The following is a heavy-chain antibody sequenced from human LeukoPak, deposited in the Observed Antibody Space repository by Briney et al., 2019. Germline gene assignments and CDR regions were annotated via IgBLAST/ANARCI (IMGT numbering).Heavy chain of an antibody. CDR2: IYYSGST. CDR1: GGSISISNYY. J-gene: IGHJ4*02. CDR3: ARLSGTNLDFDY. Sequence: SETLSLTCTVSGGSISISNYYWGWNRQPPGKELEWIGSIYYSGSTYYSPSLKSRVTISVDTSKNQFSLKLNSVTAADTAVYYCARLSGTNLDFDYWGQGTLATVSP. D-gene: IGHD1-20*01. V-gene: IGHV4-39*01.